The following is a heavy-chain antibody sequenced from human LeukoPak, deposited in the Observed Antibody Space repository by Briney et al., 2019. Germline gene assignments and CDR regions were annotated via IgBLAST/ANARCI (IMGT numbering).Heavy chain of an antibody. CDR3: ARGLEGIFGVEYYYYMDV. J-gene: IGHJ6*03. V-gene: IGHV4-39*01. CDR2: IYYSGST. CDR1: GGSISSSSYY. D-gene: IGHD3-3*01. Sequence: PSETLSLTCTVSGGSISSSSYYWGWIRQPPGKGLEWIGSIYYSGSTYYNPSLKSRVTISVDTSKNQFSLKLSSVTAADTAVYYCARGLEGIFGVEYYYYMDVWGKGTTVTVSS.